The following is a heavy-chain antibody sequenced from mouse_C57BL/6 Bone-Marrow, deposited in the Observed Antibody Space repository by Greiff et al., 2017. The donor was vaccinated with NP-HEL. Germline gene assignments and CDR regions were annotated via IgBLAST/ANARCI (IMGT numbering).Heavy chain of an antibody. CDR2: ISGGGGNT. J-gene: IGHJ3*01. V-gene: IGHV5-9*01. Sequence: EVKLMESGGGLVKPGGSLKLSCAASGFTFSSYTMSWVRQTPEKRLEWVATISGGGGNTYYPDSVKGRFTISRDNAKNTLYLQMSSLRSEDTALYYCARGGITTVERAWFAYWGQGTLVTVSA. CDR1: GFTFSSYT. D-gene: IGHD1-1*01. CDR3: ARGGITTVERAWFAY.